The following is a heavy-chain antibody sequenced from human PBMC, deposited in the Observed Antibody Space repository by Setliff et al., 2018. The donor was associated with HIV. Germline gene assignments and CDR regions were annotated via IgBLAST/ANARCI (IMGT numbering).Heavy chain of an antibody. Sequence: LRLSCAASGFTFSSYGIHWVRQAPGKGLEWVARIRDKGQSYTTEYAASVKGRFTVSRDDSRRIAYLQMNSLQTEDTAVYYCATKGRDAYSLEVPGWGQGTLVTVSS. V-gene: IGHV3-72*01. CDR2: IRDKGQSYTT. J-gene: IGHJ4*02. D-gene: IGHD2-15*01. CDR1: GFTFSSYG. CDR3: ATKGRDAYSLEVPG.